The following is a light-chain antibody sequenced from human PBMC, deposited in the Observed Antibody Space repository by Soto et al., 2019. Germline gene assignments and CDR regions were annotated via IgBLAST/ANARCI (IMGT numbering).Light chain of an antibody. CDR3: QQYNNWPPWT. CDR1: QSVSSN. Sequence: EIVMTQSPATLSVSPGERATLSCRASQSVSSNLAWYQQKPGQSPRLLIYDASTRTIGIPARFSGSGSGTEFPLTISSLQSEAFAVYYCQQYNNWPPWTFGQGTKVEIK. J-gene: IGKJ1*01. V-gene: IGKV3-15*01. CDR2: DAS.